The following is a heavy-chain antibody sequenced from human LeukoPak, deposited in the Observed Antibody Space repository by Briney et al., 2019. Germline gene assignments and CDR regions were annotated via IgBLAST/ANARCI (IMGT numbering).Heavy chain of an antibody. CDR1: GYTFTGYY. V-gene: IGHV1-2*02. CDR2: INPNSGGT. Sequence: ASVKVSCKASGYTFTGYYMHWVRQAPGQGLEWMGGINPNSGGTNYAQKFQGRVTMTRDTSISTAYMELSRLRSDDTAVYYCARTRFSIAVAGLTRGWFDPWGQGTLVTVSS. J-gene: IGHJ5*02. CDR3: ARTRFSIAVAGLTRGWFDP. D-gene: IGHD6-19*01.